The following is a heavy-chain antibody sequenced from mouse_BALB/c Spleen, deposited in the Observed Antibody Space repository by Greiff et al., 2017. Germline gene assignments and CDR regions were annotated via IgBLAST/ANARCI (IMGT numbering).Heavy chain of an antibody. CDR1: GYAFSSYW. V-gene: IGHV1-80*01. CDR3: AEGYYYGSSYVSWFAY. CDR2: IYPGDGDT. D-gene: IGHD1-1*01. Sequence: QVQLQQSGAELVRPGSSVKISCKASGYAFSSYWMNWVKQRPGQGLEWIGQIYPGDGDTNYNGKFKGKATLTADKSSSTAYMQLSSLTSEDSAVYFCAEGYYYGSSYVSWFAYWGQGTLVTVSA. J-gene: IGHJ3*01.